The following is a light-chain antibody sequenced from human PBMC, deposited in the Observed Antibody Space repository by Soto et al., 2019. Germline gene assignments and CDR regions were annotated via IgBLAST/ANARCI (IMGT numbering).Light chain of an antibody. Sequence: QSVLTQPASVSGSPGQSITISCTGTSSDVGGYNYVSWYQQHPGKAPKLMIYDVSNRPSGVSNRFSGSKSGNTASLTISGLQAEDEADYDCSSYTSSTTLVFGTGTNVTV. J-gene: IGLJ1*01. CDR3: SSYTSSTTLV. CDR1: SSDVGGYNY. CDR2: DVS. V-gene: IGLV2-14*01.